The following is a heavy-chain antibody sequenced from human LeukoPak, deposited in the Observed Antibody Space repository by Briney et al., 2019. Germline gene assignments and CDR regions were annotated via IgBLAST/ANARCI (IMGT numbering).Heavy chain of an antibody. J-gene: IGHJ6*02. Sequence: GGSLRLSCAASGFTFSDYYMSWIRQAPGKGLEWVSYISSSGSTIYYADSVKGRFTISRDNAKNSLYLQMNSLRAEDTAVYYCAREGRSGSYDDYYGMDVWGQGTTVTVSS. D-gene: IGHD1-26*01. V-gene: IGHV3-11*01. CDR3: AREGRSGSYDDYYGMDV. CDR1: GFTFSDYY. CDR2: ISSSGSTI.